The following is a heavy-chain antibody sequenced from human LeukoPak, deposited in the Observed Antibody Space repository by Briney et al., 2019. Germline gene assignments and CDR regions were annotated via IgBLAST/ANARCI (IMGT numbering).Heavy chain of an antibody. V-gene: IGHV1-2*04. CDR3: ARGPGFGYDSRNFDY. J-gene: IGHJ4*02. CDR2: INPNSGGT. D-gene: IGHD5-12*01. CDR1: GYTFTGYY. Sequence: GASVKVSCKASGYTFTGYYMHWVRQAPGQGLEWMGWINPNSGGTNYAQKFQGWVTMTRDTSISTAYMELSRLRSDDTAVYCCARGPGFGYDSRNFDYWGQGTLVTVSS.